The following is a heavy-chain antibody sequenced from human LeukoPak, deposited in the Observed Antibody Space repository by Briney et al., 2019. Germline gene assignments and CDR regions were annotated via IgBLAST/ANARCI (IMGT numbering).Heavy chain of an antibody. J-gene: IGHJ4*02. Sequence: ASVKVSCKASGYTFTGYYMHWVRQAPGQGLEWMGWINPNSGGTNYAQKFQGRVTMTRDTSISTAYMELSRLRSDDTAVYYCARVPDPVVVITNRAHYFDYWGQGTLVTVSS. CDR1: GYTFTGYY. CDR2: INPNSGGT. D-gene: IGHD3-22*01. V-gene: IGHV1-2*02. CDR3: ARVPDPVVVITNRAHYFDY.